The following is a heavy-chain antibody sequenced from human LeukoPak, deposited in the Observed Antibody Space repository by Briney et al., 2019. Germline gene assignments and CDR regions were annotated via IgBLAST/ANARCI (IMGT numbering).Heavy chain of an antibody. Sequence: PSETLSLTCTVSGASISDYYWSWIRQPAGKGLEWIGRIHTSGSTNYNPSLKSRVTMSVDTSKNQFSLKLSSVTAADTAVYYCARSDIVVVPAAHFDYWGQGTLVTVSS. V-gene: IGHV4-4*07. D-gene: IGHD2-2*01. CDR1: GASISDYY. CDR3: ARSDIVVVPAAHFDY. CDR2: IHTSGST. J-gene: IGHJ4*02.